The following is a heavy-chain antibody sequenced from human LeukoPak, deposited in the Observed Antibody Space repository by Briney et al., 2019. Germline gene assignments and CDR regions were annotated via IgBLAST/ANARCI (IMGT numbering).Heavy chain of an antibody. CDR2: ISGSGGST. Sequence: GGSLRLSCAASGFTFSSYAMSWVRQAPGKGLEWVSAISGSGGSTYYADSVKGRFTISRDNSKNTLYLQMNGLRAEDTAVYYCAESLGVSGTIDYWGQGTLVTVSS. CDR1: GFTFSSYA. D-gene: IGHD3-16*01. V-gene: IGHV3-23*01. CDR3: AESLGVSGTIDY. J-gene: IGHJ4*02.